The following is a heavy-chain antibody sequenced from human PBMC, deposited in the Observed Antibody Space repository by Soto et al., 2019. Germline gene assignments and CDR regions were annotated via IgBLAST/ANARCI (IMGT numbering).Heavy chain of an antibody. Sequence: SETLSLTCTVSGGSISSSSYYWGWIRQPPGKGLGWIGSIYYSGSTYYNPSLKSRVTISVDTSKNQFSLKLSSVTAADTAVYYCARRRLVATMVRGFNWFDPWGQGTLVTVSS. CDR3: ARRRLVATMVRGFNWFDP. J-gene: IGHJ5*02. CDR1: GGSISSSSYY. V-gene: IGHV4-39*01. D-gene: IGHD3-10*01. CDR2: IYYSGST.